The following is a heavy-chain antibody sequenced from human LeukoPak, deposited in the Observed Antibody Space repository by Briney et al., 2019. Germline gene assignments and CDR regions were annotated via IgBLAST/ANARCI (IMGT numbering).Heavy chain of an antibody. CDR3: ARVYGSGSYYNGYYYYYMDV. Sequence: SETLSLTCTVSGGSISSSSYYWGWIRQPPGKGLEWFGSIYYSGSTYYNPSLKSRATISVDTSKNQFSLKLSSVTAADTAVYYCARVYGSGSYYNGYYYYYMDVWGKGTTVTISS. CDR1: GGSISSSSYY. J-gene: IGHJ6*03. V-gene: IGHV4-39*01. CDR2: IYYSGST. D-gene: IGHD3-10*01.